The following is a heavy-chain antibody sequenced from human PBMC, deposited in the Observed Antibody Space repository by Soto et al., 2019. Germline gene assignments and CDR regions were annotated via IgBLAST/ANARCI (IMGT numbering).Heavy chain of an antibody. D-gene: IGHD6-6*01. V-gene: IGHV4-59*01. CDR1: GGSISSYY. CDR3: ARGQLHDAFDI. J-gene: IGHJ3*02. Sequence: PSETLSLTCTVSGGSISSYYWSWIRQPPGKGLEWIGYIYYSGSTNYNPSLKSRVTISVDTSKNQFSLKLSSVTAADTTVYYCARGQLHDAFDIWGHGTMVTVSS. CDR2: IYYSGST.